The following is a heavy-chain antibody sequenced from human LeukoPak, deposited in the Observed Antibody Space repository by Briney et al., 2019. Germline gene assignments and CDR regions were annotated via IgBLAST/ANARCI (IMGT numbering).Heavy chain of an antibody. D-gene: IGHD2-21*02. Sequence: GGSLRLSCAASGFTFSSYGMHWVRQAPGKGLEWVAVISNDGSNKYYADSVKGRFTISSDNSKNTLYLQMNSLRVEDTAVYYCTSWGDTTAEYFQRWGQGTLVTVSS. V-gene: IGHV3-30*03. CDR3: TSWGDTTAEYFQR. CDR1: GFTFSSYG. J-gene: IGHJ1*01. CDR2: ISNDGSNK.